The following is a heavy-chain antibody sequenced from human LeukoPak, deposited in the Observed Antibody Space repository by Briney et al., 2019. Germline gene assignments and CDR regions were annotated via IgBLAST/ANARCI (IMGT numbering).Heavy chain of an antibody. V-gene: IGHV4-59*01. CDR1: GGSISSYY. J-gene: IGHJ6*02. CDR3: ARAHCSSTSCYSYYYYGMDV. Sequence: PSETLSLTCTVSGGSISSYYWSWIRQPLGKGLEWIGYIYYSGSTNYNPSLKSRVTISVDTSKNQFSLKLSSVTAADTAVYYCARAHCSSTSCYSYYYYGMDVWGQGTTVTVSS. CDR2: IYYSGST. D-gene: IGHD2-2*01.